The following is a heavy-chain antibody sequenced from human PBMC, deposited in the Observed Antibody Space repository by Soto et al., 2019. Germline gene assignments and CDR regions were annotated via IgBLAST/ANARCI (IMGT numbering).Heavy chain of an antibody. CDR2: IYYSGST. V-gene: IGHV4-30-4*01. J-gene: IGHJ4*02. CDR1: GGCISSGDYY. CDR3: TRHEGGAADDRALDY. Sequence: SETLSLTCTVSGGCISSGDYYWSWIGQPPGKGLEWIGYIYYSGSTYYNPSLKSRVTISVDTSKNQFSLKLSSVTAADTAVYYCTRHEGGAADDRALDYWGQGTLVTVSS. D-gene: IGHD6-13*01.